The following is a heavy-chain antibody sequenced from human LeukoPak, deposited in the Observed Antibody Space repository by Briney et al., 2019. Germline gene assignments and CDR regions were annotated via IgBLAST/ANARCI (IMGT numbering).Heavy chain of an antibody. CDR3: AGSGGLDNTGAVFDY. Sequence: PSETLSLTCIVSGDSITNHYWSLIRRPPGKGLEWIGYIYYNRIINYNPSLKSRVTISVDTSRNQFSMKWNSVTAADTAVYYCAGSGGLDNTGAVFDYWGQGTLVTVSS. J-gene: IGHJ4*02. CDR1: GDSITNHY. V-gene: IGHV4-59*11. CDR2: IYYNRII. D-gene: IGHD3-10*01.